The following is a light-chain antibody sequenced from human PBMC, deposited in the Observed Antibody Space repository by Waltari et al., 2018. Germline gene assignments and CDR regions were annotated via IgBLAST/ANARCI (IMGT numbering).Light chain of an antibody. J-gene: IGLJ2*01. CDR2: DNN. CDR3: GTWDDSLSGVV. Sequence: QSVLTQPPSVSAAPGQKVTISCSGSRSNIGRNYVSWYQQLPGTAPKPLIYDNNRRPSGIPDRFAGSKSGTSATLGIAGLQTGDETDYYCGTWDDSLSGVVFGGGTKLTVL. CDR1: RSNIGRNY. V-gene: IGLV1-51*01.